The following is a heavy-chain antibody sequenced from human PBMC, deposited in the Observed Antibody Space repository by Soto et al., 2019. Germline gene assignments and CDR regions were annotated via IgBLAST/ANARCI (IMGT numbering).Heavy chain of an antibody. D-gene: IGHD3-10*01. CDR1: GGSFSGYY. CDR2: INHSGST. V-gene: IGHV4-34*01. CDR3: ARTTQYYYGSGSPSPYFDY. Sequence: QVQLQQWGAGLLKPSETLSLTCAVYGGSFSGYYWSWIRQPPGKGLEWIGEINHSGSTNYNPSLKSRVTISVDTSKNQFSLKLSSVTAADTAVYYCARTTQYYYGSGSPSPYFDYWGQGTLVTVSS. J-gene: IGHJ4*02.